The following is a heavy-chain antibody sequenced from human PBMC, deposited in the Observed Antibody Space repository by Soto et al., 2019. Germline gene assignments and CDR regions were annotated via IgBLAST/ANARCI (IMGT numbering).Heavy chain of an antibody. V-gene: IGHV5-51*01. D-gene: IGHD3-10*01. Sequence: EVQLMQSGAEVKTPGESLKISCQSSGYSFSSYWIVWVRQIPGKRLEWMGITYPNDSKVKYNPSVQGQVTMSVDKFISTGSLPWRSLRASEPAVDFCARGNNANWFRPRGQGTPGTVPP. J-gene: IGHJ5*02. CDR3: ARGNNANWFRP. CDR1: GYSFSSYW. CDR2: TYPNDSKV.